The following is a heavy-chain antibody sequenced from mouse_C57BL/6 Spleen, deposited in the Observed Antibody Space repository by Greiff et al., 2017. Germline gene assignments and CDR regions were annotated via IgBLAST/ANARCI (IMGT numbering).Heavy chain of an antibody. CDR2: INPSSGNT. J-gene: IGHJ4*01. D-gene: IGHD2-2*01. V-gene: IGHV1-7*01. Sequence: QVHVKQSGAELAKPGASVTLSCKASGYSFTSYWMHWVKQRPGQGLEWIGYINPSSGNTKYNQQLKDKATLTADKSSSTAYLLLSSLPYEDSAVYYCANLYYGYDEAMDYWGQGTSVTVSS. CDR1: GYSFTSYW. CDR3: ANLYYGYDEAMDY.